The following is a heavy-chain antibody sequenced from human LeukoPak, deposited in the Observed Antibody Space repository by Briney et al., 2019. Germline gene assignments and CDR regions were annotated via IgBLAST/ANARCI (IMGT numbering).Heavy chain of an antibody. Sequence: NSSETLSPTCTVSGASISNYCWGWIRQPPVRGLGWIGFIYYSGSTNYNPSLKSRVTISVDTSKNQFSLKQSSVPAADTAVYYCARARRWNAAVEGWWFDPWGQGTLVTVSS. CDR1: GASISNYC. CDR2: IYYSGST. J-gene: IGHJ5*02. D-gene: IGHD1-1*01. V-gene: IGHV4-59*01. CDR3: ARARRWNAAVEGWWFDP.